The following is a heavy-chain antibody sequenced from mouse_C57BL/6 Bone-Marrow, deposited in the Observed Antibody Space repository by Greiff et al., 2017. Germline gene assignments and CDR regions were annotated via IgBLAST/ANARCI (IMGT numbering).Heavy chain of an antibody. J-gene: IGHJ4*01. D-gene: IGHD2-3*01. CDR3: ARGYDGYYGYAMDY. Sequence: QVQLQQSGAELVKPGASVKMSCKASGYTFTSYWITWVKQRPGQGLEWIGDIYPGSGSTNYNEKFKSKATLTVDTSSSTAYMQLSSLTSEDSAVYYCARGYDGYYGYAMDYWGQGTSVTVSS. V-gene: IGHV1-55*01. CDR2: IYPGSGST. CDR1: GYTFTSYW.